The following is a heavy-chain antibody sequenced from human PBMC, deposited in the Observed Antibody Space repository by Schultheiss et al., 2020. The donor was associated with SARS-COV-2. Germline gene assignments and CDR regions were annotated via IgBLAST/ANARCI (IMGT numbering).Heavy chain of an antibody. CDR3: AKDFGWFGYSYGYYFDY. J-gene: IGHJ4*02. Sequence: GGSLRLSCAASGFTFSSYGMHWVRQAPGKGLEWVAVISYDGSNKYYADSVKGRFTISRDNSKNTLYLQMNSLRAEDTAVYYCAKDFGWFGYSYGYYFDYWGQGTLFTVSS. V-gene: IGHV3-30*18. D-gene: IGHD5-18*01. CDR1: GFTFSSYG. CDR2: ISYDGSNK.